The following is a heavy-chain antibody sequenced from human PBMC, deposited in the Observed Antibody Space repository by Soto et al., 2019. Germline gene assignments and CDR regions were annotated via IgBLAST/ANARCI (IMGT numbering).Heavy chain of an antibody. V-gene: IGHV3-30*03. CDR3: ATDIGGPAAIRGVTYGMDG. CDR2: ISYDGSNK. J-gene: IGHJ6*02. CDR1: GFTFSSYG. Sequence: ESGGGVVQPGRSLRLSCAASGFTFSSYGMHWVRQAPGKGLEWVAVISYDGSNKYYADSVKGRFTISRDNSKNTLYLQMNSLRAEDTAVYSCATDIGGPAAIRGVTYGMDGWGQGTTVTVSS. D-gene: IGHD2-2*02.